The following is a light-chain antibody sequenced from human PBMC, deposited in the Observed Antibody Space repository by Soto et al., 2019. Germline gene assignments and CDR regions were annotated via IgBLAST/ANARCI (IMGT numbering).Light chain of an antibody. CDR3: QQSYSSPWT. Sequence: DIQMTQSPSSLSASVGDRVTITCRASQTITNYLNWYQQKPGRAPKLLIFSASTLLGGVPSRFTGAGSGTDFTLTIDSLLPEDFATYYCQQSYSSPWTFGQGTKVEIK. CDR1: QTITNY. CDR2: SAS. V-gene: IGKV1-39*01. J-gene: IGKJ1*01.